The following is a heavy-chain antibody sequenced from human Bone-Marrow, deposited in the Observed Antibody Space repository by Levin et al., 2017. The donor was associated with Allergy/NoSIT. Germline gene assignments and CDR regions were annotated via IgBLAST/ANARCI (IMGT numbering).Heavy chain of an antibody. CDR3: ARDINRPISLDRDMSG. D-gene: IGHD5-18*01. Sequence: SVKVSCKASGGTFSTSRLCWVRQAPGHGLEWMGGIIPVFRTTNYAQKFQDRVTINADESTSTVYMELSSLRSEDTAIYYCARDINRPISLDRDMSGWGPGTLVTVSS. V-gene: IGHV1-69*13. CDR2: IIPVFRTT. CDR1: GGTFSTSR. J-gene: IGHJ4*02.